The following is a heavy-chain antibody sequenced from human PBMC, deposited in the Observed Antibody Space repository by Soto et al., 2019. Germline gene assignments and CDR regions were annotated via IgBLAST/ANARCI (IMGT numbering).Heavy chain of an antibody. CDR1: GGPISSGGYY. D-gene: IGHD3-3*01. J-gene: IGHJ4*02. CDR3: ARERDFWSGYVFDY. Sequence: PSETLSLSCTVSGGPISSGGYYWSWIRQHPGKGLEWIGYIYYSGSTYYNPSLKSRVTISVDTSKNQFSLKLSSVTAADTAVYYCARERDFWSGYVFDYWGQGTLVTVSS. V-gene: IGHV4-31*03. CDR2: IYYSGST.